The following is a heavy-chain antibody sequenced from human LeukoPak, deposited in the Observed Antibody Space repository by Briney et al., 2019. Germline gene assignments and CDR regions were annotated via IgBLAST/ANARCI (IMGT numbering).Heavy chain of an antibody. CDR3: ARHSGVTALRPFDY. CDR1: GYDFTRYW. CDR2: IYTGDSDT. V-gene: IGHV5-51*01. D-gene: IGHD2-21*02. Sequence: HGASLQISCQGSGYDFTRYWIGWVRQMPGKGLEWMGIIYTGDSDTRYSPFFQGQVTISADKSINTAYLQWSSLKASDTAMYYCARHSGVTALRPFDYWGQGTLVTVSS. J-gene: IGHJ4*02.